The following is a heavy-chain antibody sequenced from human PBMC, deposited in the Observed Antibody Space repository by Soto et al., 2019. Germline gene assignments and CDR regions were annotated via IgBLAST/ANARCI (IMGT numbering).Heavy chain of an antibody. Sequence: PSETPSLTCSVSGGSINSYWWSWVRQPAGKGLEWIGRVYSSGTTDYNPSLNSRATMSVETSKNQFSLKLTYVTAADTAVYYCARDIGSYAYADGYWGQGIQVTVSS. CDR3: ARDIGSYAYADGY. D-gene: IGHD2-2*01. CDR2: VYSSGTT. J-gene: IGHJ4*02. CDR1: GGSINSYW. V-gene: IGHV4-4*07.